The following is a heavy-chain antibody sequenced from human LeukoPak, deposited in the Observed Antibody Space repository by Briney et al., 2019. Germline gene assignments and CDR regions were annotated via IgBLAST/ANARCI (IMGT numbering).Heavy chain of an antibody. Sequence: GGSLRLSCAASGFTFSSYDMNWVRQAPGKGLEWVSYISTSAGTIYYADSVKGRFTISRDNAKNSLYLQMNRVRVEDTAVYYCARGGTYPDYWGQGTLVTVSS. CDR2: ISTSAGTI. J-gene: IGHJ4*02. CDR1: GFTFSSYD. CDR3: ARGGTYPDY. V-gene: IGHV3-48*03. D-gene: IGHD2-15*01.